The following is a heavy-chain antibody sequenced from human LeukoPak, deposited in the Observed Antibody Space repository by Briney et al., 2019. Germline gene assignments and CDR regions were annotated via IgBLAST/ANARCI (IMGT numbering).Heavy chain of an antibody. Sequence: ASVRVSCKASAYTFTGYYMHWVRQAPGQGLEWMGWIYPNSGGTNYAQKFQGRVTMTRDTSISTAYMELSRLRSDDTAVYYCARSEQFPYYMDVWGKGTTVTVSS. CDR2: IYPNSGGT. CDR3: ARSEQFPYYMDV. J-gene: IGHJ6*03. D-gene: IGHD6-19*01. CDR1: AYTFTGYY. V-gene: IGHV1-2*02.